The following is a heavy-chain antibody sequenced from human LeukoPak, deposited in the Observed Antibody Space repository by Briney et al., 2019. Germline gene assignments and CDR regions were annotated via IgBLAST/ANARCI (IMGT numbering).Heavy chain of an antibody. CDR2: INQAGSDK. J-gene: IGHJ4*02. CDR3: VGGDY. V-gene: IGHV3-7*01. CDR1: GFTFSIHW. Sequence: AGGSLRLSCAASGFTFSIHWMNWVRQAPGKGLECVANINQAGSDKYYVDSVKGRFTISRDNTKNSLYLQMNSLRAEDTAVYYCVGGDYWGQGTLVAVSS.